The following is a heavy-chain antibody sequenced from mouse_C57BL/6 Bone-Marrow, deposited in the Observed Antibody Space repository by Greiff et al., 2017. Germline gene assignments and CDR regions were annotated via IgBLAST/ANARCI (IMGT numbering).Heavy chain of an antibody. V-gene: IGHV1-81*01. CDR3: AREGYYRFAY. CDR1: GYTFTSYG. D-gene: IGHD2-3*01. Sequence: VQLQQSGAELARPGASVKLSCKASGYTFTSYGLSWVKQRTGQGLAWIGEIYPSSGNTYYNEKFKGKSTLTAAKSSSTVYMELRSLTSEDSAVYVCAREGYYRFAYWGQGTLVTVSA. J-gene: IGHJ3*01. CDR2: IYPSSGNT.